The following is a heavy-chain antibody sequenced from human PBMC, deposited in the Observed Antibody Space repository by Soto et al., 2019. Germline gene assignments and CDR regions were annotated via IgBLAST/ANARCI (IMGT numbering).Heavy chain of an antibody. Sequence: ASVKVSCKASEYTFTNYALHWVRQAPGQRLEWMGRINAGNGNTKYSQKFQGRIIITRDTSARTVYMELSSLRSEDTSVYYCAGNLRPGYGDYFDYWGQGTLVTVSS. D-gene: IGHD4-17*01. CDR3: AGNLRPGYGDYFDY. V-gene: IGHV1-3*01. J-gene: IGHJ4*02. CDR2: INAGNGNT. CDR1: EYTFTNYA.